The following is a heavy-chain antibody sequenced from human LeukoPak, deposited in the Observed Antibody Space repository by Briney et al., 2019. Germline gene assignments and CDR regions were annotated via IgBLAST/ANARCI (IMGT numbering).Heavy chain of an antibody. V-gene: IGHV3-43*02. CDR3: ARDRMSRAPTYFHH. Sequence: GGSLRLSCAASGFTFYVFAMHAVREAPGEGLEWVSFVSGDGGRTDYADSAKGRFTISRDNSKNSLYLQMNSLPAEDTAFYFCARDRMSRAPTYFHHWRQGTLVTVS. CDR2: VSGDGGRT. CDR1: GFTFYVFA. J-gene: IGHJ1*01. D-gene: IGHD2-2*01.